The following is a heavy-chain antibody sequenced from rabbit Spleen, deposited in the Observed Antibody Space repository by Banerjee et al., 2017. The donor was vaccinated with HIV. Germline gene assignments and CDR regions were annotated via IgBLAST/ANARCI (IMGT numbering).Heavy chain of an antibody. Sequence: QSLEESGGDLVKPGASLTLTCTASGFTISISDWIYWVRQAPGKGLEWIGYIDPVFGTTHYASWAKGRFTISKTSSTKVTLQMTSLTAADTATYFCAREVEIYGGYAGSGYPNYGMDLWGQGTLVTVS. J-gene: IGHJ6*01. V-gene: IGHV1S40*01. CDR1: GFTISISDW. CDR2: IDPVFGTT. CDR3: AREVEIYGGYAGSGYPNYGMDL. D-gene: IGHD4-2*01.